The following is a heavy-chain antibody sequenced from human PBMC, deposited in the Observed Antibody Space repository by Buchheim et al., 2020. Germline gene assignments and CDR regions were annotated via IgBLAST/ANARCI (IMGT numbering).Heavy chain of an antibody. D-gene: IGHD1/OR15-1a*01. J-gene: IGHJ4*02. Sequence: EVQLVESGGGLVQPGGSLRLSCAASGFTLSTSGMNWVRQAPGKGLELVAYIDQTTRVVSYADSVKGRFTISRDNAKNSLFLQMDSLRNEDTGVYYCVRDYNWNINFWGQGTL. CDR1: GFTLSTSG. V-gene: IGHV3-48*02. CDR2: IDQTTRVV. CDR3: VRDYNWNINF.